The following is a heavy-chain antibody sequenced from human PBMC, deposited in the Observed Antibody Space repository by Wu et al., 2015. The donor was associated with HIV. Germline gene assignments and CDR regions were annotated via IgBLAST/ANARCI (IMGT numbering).Heavy chain of an antibody. CDR2: IIPIFGTA. CDR1: GGTFSSYA. D-gene: IGHD6-6*01. Sequence: QVQLVQSGAEVKKPGSSVKVSCKASGGTFSSYAISWVRQAPGQGLEWMGGIIPIFGTANYAQKFQGRVTITADESTSTAYMELSSLRSEDTAVHYCASRIAARPGYYYYYMDVWGKGTTVTVSS. CDR3: ASRIAARPGYYYYYMDV. J-gene: IGHJ6*03. V-gene: IGHV1-69*12.